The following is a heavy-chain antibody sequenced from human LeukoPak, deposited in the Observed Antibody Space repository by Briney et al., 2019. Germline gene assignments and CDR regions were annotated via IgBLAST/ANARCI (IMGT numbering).Heavy chain of an antibody. V-gene: IGHV1-69*05. Sequence: ASVKVSCKASGGTFSSYAISWVRQAPGQGLEWMGGIIPIFGTANYAQKFQGRVTITTDESTSTAYMELSSLRSEDTAVYYCASPNDYGGKLSSPFDYWGQGTLVTVSS. CDR2: IIPIFGTA. J-gene: IGHJ4*02. D-gene: IGHD4-23*01. CDR3: ASPNDYGGKLSSPFDY. CDR1: GGTFSSYA.